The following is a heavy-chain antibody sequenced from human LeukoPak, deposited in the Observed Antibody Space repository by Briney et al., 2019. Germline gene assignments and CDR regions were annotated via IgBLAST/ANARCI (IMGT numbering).Heavy chain of an antibody. D-gene: IGHD2-2*02. Sequence: GGSLRLSCAASGFTFSSYAMSWVRQAPGKGLEWVSAISGSGGSTYYADSVKGRFTISRDNAKNSLYLQMNSLRAEDTAVYYCARPHRYCSSTSCYIPNDAFDIWGQGTMVTVSS. CDR1: GFTFSSYA. CDR3: ARPHRYCSSTSCYIPNDAFDI. J-gene: IGHJ3*02. V-gene: IGHV3-23*01. CDR2: ISGSGGST.